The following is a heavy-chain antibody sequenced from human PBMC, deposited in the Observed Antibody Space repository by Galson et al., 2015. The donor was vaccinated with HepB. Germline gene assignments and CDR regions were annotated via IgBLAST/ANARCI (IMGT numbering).Heavy chain of an antibody. CDR1: GYTFTGYY. CDR3: ARALMTTVVGLDY. D-gene: IGHD4-23*01. CDR2: IIPIFGTA. V-gene: IGHV1-69*13. Sequence: SVKVSCKASGYTFTGYYMHWVRQAPGQGLEWMGGIIPIFGTANYAQKFQGRVTITADESTSTAYMELSSLRSEDTAVYYCARALMTTVVGLDYWGQGTLVTVSS. J-gene: IGHJ4*02.